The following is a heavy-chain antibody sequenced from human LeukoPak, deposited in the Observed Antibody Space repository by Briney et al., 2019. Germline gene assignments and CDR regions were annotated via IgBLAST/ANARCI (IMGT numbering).Heavy chain of an antibody. CDR2: INPSGGST. J-gene: IGHJ4*02. D-gene: IGHD3-10*01. CDR1: GYTFTSYY. CDR3: ARVAIPYGSGSYYSLDFDY. V-gene: IGHV1-46*01. Sequence: ASVKVSCKASGYTFTSYYMHWVRPAPGQGLEWMGIINPSGGSTSYAQQFQGRVTMTGDMSTSTVYMELSSLSSEDTAVYYCARVAIPYGSGSYYSLDFDYWGQGTLVTVSS.